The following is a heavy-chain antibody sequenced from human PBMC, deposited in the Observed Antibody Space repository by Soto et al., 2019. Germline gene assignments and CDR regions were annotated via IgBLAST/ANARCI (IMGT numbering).Heavy chain of an antibody. CDR3: ARDSVGAPSFRPDAFDI. D-gene: IGHD1-26*01. CDR2: IYSGGST. V-gene: IGHV3-53*02. CDR1: GFTVSSNY. Sequence: EVQLVETGGGLIQPGGSLRLSCAASGFTVSSNYMSWVRQAPGKGLEWVSVIYSGGSTYYADSVKGRFTISRDNSKNTLYLQMNSLRAEDTAVYYCARDSVGAPSFRPDAFDIWGQGTMVTVSS. J-gene: IGHJ3*02.